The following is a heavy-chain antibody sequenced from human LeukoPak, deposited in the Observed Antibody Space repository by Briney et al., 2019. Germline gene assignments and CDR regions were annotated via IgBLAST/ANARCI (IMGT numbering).Heavy chain of an antibody. J-gene: IGHJ4*02. V-gene: IGHV4-59*01. CDR2: SYYSGST. CDR3: ARVPLYCSSTSCQDY. D-gene: IGHD2-2*01. Sequence: KPSETLSLTCTVSGGSISSYYWSWIRQPPGKGLEWVGYSYYSGSTNYNPSLKSRVTISVATSKNQFSLKRTSVTAADTAVYYCARVPLYCSSTSCQDYWGQGTLVTVSS. CDR1: GGSISSYY.